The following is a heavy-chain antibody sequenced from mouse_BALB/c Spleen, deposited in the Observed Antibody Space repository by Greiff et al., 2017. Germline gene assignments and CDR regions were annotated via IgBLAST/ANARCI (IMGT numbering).Heavy chain of an antibody. CDR1: GFSLTSYG. D-gene: IGHD1-1*01. Sequence: VKLMESGPGLVQPSQSLSITCTVSGFSLTSYGVHWVRQSPGKGLEWLGVIWSGGSTDYNAAFISRLSISKDNSKSQVFFKMNSLQANDTAIYYCARNGDYYYGSSTCMDYWGQGTSVTVSS. CDR2: IWSGGST. V-gene: IGHV2-2*02. J-gene: IGHJ4*01. CDR3: ARNGDYYYGSSTCMDY.